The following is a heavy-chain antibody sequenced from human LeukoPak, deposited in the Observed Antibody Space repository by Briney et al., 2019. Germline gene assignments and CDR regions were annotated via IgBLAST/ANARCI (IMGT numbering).Heavy chain of an antibody. Sequence: GGTLRLSCAASGFTFSSHGMNWVRQAPGKGLEWVSSISSSSIYIYYADSVKGRFTISRDNAKKSLYLQMNSLRAEDTAVYYCARDLVYYDSSGADYWGQGTLVTVSS. CDR3: ARDLVYYDSSGADY. V-gene: IGHV3-21*01. CDR1: GFTFSSHG. CDR2: ISSSSIYI. D-gene: IGHD3-22*01. J-gene: IGHJ4*02.